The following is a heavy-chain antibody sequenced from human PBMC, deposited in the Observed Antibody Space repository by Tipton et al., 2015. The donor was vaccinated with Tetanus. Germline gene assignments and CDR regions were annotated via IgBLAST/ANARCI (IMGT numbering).Heavy chain of an antibody. CDR2: ISTSGST. CDR1: GGSLRSGDHY. J-gene: IGHJ3*02. Sequence: TLSLTCTVSGGSLRSGDHYWSWIRQPPGKGLEWLAYISTSGSTNSNYSLKSRITISRDTSKNQFSLKLASVTAADTAVYYCARRGDYVFYYESSGYLWGAAFDIWGQGTMVSVSA. V-gene: IGHV4-61*08. CDR3: ARRGDYVFYYESSGYLWGAAFDI. D-gene: IGHD3-22*01.